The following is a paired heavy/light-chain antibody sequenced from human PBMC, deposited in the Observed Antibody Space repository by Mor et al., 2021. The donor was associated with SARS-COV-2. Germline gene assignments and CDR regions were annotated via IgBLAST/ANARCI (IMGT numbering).Heavy chain of an antibody. Sequence: QVQLVQSGAEVKKPGASVKVSCKASGYTFTSYDINWVRQATGQGLEWMGWMNPHSGNIGYAQKFQGRVTMTTDTSTSTAYMELSSLRSEDTAVYYCARSPKVGAIGAAYFDYWGQGTLVTVSS. V-gene: IGHV1-8*01. CDR3: ARSPKVGAIGAAYFDY. CDR1: GYTFTSYD. D-gene: IGHD1-26*01. J-gene: IGHJ4*02. CDR2: MNPHSGNI.
Light chain of an antibody. Sequence: DIQMTQSPSTLSASVGDRVTITCRASQSISSWLAWYQQKPGKAPKLLIYKASSLESGVPSRFSGSGSGTEFTLTISSLQPDDFATYYCQQYNTYRTFGQGTKVEIK. V-gene: IGKV1-5*03. CDR2: KAS. J-gene: IGKJ1*01. CDR3: QQYNTYRT. CDR1: QSISSW.